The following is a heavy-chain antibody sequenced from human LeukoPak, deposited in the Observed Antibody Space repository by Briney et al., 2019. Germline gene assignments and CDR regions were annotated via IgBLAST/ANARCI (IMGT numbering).Heavy chain of an antibody. CDR3: ARDSWGYYYDSSGPSPTVYFDL. Sequence: SETLSLTCTVSGGSISSYYWSWIRQPAGKGLEWIGRIYTSGSTNYNPSLKSRVTISVDKSKNQFSLKLSSVTAADTAVYYCARDSWGYYYDSSGPSPTVYFDLWGRGTLVTVSS. J-gene: IGHJ2*01. CDR2: IYTSGST. V-gene: IGHV4-4*07. CDR1: GGSISSYY. D-gene: IGHD3-22*01.